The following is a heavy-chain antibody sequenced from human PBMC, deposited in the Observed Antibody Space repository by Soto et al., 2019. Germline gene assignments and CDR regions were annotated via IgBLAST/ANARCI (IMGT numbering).Heavy chain of an antibody. J-gene: IGHJ4*02. CDR1: GFTFSNYG. CDR3: AKARVRIVGANSFDY. V-gene: IGHV3-30*18. CDR2: ISDDGDKR. D-gene: IGHD1-26*01. Sequence: GGSLRLACGGSGFTFSNYGMHWVRQPPGKGLEWVALISDDGDKRYYADSVRGRLIISRDNSKDTLYLQMNSLGPDDTAVYFCAKARVRIVGANSFDYWGQGT.